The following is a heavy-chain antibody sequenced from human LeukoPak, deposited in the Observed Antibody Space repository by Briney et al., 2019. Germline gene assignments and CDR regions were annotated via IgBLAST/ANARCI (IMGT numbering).Heavy chain of an antibody. CDR2: ISGSGGST. V-gene: IGHV3-23*01. J-gene: IGHJ5*02. CDR1: GFTFSSIA. CDR3: ARDGNYFDTAPNWFDT. D-gene: IGHD3-22*01. Sequence: GGSLRPSCAASGFTFSSIAMSWARQAPGKGLDWVSAISGSGGSTYYADSVKGRFTISRDNSKNTLYLQMNSLRAEDTAVYYCARDGNYFDTAPNWFDTWGQGTLVTVSS.